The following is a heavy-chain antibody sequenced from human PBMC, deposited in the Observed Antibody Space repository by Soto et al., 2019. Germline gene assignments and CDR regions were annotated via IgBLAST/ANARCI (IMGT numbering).Heavy chain of an antibody. V-gene: IGHV3-23*01. CDR1: GFTFSSYA. CDR3: AKWEDYGDYWDY. Sequence: EVQLLESGGGLVQPGGSLRLSCAASGFTFSSYAMSWVRQAPGKGLEWVSAISGSGGSTYYADPVKGRFTISRDNSKNTLYLQMNSLRAEDTAVYYCAKWEDYGDYWDYWGQGTLVTVSS. CDR2: ISGSGGST. J-gene: IGHJ4*02. D-gene: IGHD4-17*01.